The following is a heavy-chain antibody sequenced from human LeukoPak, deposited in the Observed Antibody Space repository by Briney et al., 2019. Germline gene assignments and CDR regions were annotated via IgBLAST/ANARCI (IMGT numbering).Heavy chain of an antibody. CDR1: GFTVSNMY. CDR3: AKDDGWVQYAN. Sequence: GGSLRLSCAASGFTVSNMYMTWVRQAPGKGLEWVSLIYGDGRTSYADSVKGRFTISRDNSKNTLYLQMNSLRAEDTAVYYCAKDDGWVQYANWGQGTLVTVSS. V-gene: IGHV3-53*01. J-gene: IGHJ4*02. D-gene: IGHD5-24*01. CDR2: IYGDGRT.